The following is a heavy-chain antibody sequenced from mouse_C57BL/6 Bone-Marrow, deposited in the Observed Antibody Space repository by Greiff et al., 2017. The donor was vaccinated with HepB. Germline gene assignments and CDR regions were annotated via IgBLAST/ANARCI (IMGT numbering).Heavy chain of an antibody. V-gene: IGHV14-4*01. J-gene: IGHJ4*01. CDR3: TIGYYYAMDY. CDR1: GFNIKDDY. Sequence: VQLQQSGAELVRPGASVKLSCTASGFNIKDDYMHWVKQRPEQGLEWIGWIDPENGDTEYASKFQGKATITADTSSNTAYLQLSSLTSEDTAVYYCTIGYYYAMDYWGQGTSVTVSS. CDR2: IDPENGDT.